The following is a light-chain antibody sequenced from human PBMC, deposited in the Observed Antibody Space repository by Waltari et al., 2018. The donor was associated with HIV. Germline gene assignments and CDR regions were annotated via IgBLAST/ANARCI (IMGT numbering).Light chain of an antibody. Sequence: QAGLTQPPSVSKGMRQTATLTCTGNSNNVGNQGTAWLQQHQGHPPTLLSYRDNKRPSGISERFSASRSGNTASLTITGVQPDDEADYFCATWDISLSAVVFGGGTTLTVL. J-gene: IGLJ2*01. CDR3: ATWDISLSAVV. V-gene: IGLV10-54*04. CDR2: RDN. CDR1: SNNVGNQG.